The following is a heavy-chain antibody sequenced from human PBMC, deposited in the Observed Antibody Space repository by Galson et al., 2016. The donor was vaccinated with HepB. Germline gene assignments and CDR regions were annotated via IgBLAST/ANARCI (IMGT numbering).Heavy chain of an antibody. D-gene: IGHD3-16*01. V-gene: IGHV1-2*02. CDR2: INPNSGGT. CDR1: GYTFTGYW. CDR3: ARDLEGYCYGCDY. Sequence: SVKVSCKASGYTFTGYWMHWVRQAPGQGLEWMGWINPNSGGTNYAQKFQGRVTMTRDTSINTVYMELSRLRFDDTAVYYCARDLEGYCYGCDYWGQGTLVTVSS. J-gene: IGHJ4*02.